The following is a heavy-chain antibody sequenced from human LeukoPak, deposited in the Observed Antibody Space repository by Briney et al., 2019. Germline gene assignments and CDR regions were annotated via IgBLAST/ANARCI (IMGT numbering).Heavy chain of an antibody. Sequence: SETLSLTCAVYGGSFSGYYWSWIRQPPGKGLEWIGEINHSGSTNYNPSLKSRVTISVDTSKNQFSLKLSSVTAADTAVYYCARHGAGYCSSTSCYRRFDPWGQGTLVTVSS. CDR2: INHSGST. D-gene: IGHD2-2*01. J-gene: IGHJ5*02. CDR1: GGSFSGYY. CDR3: ARHGAGYCSSTSCYRRFDP. V-gene: IGHV4-34*01.